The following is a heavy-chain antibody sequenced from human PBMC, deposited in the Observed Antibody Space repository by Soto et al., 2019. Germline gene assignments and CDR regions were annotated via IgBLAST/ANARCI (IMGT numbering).Heavy chain of an antibody. Sequence: GASVKVSCKASGGTFSSYAISWVRQAPGQGLEWMGGIIPIFGTANYAQKFQGRVTITADKSTSTAYMELSSLRSEDTAVYYCAREFRRLEDIVVVPAAYYFDYWGQGTLVTDSS. V-gene: IGHV1-69*06. CDR1: GGTFSSYA. CDR3: AREFRRLEDIVVVPAAYYFDY. CDR2: IIPIFGTA. J-gene: IGHJ4*02. D-gene: IGHD2-2*01.